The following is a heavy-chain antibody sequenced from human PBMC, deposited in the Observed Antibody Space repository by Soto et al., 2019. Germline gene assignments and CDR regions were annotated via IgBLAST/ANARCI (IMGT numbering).Heavy chain of an antibody. V-gene: IGHV1-18*04. J-gene: IGHJ4*02. CDR2: ISAYNGNT. D-gene: IGHD3-3*01. Sequence: QVQLVQSGAEVKKPGASVKVSCKASGYTFTSYGITWVRQAPGQGLEWMGWISAYNGNTNFAQKLQGRVTMTTDTSTSTAYIELRSLRSDDTAFYYCARDKGYYDFGSGYQSYYFDYWGQGTLVTVSS. CDR3: ARDKGYYDFGSGYQSYYFDY. CDR1: GYTFTSYG.